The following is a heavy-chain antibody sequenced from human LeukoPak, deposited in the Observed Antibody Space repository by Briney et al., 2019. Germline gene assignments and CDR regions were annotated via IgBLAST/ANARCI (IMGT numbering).Heavy chain of an antibody. Sequence: GGSLRLSCAASGFTFSSYAMSWVRQGPGKGLEWVSAISGSGGSTYCADSVKGRFTISRDNSKNTLYLQMNSLRAEDTAVYYCAKDPSVVVTATLDYWGQGTLVTVSS. D-gene: IGHD2-21*02. CDR2: ISGSGGST. CDR3: AKDPSVVVTATLDY. V-gene: IGHV3-23*01. J-gene: IGHJ4*02. CDR1: GFTFSSYA.